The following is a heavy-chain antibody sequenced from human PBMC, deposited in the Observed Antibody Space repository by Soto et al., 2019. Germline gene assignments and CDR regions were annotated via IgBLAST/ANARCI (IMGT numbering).Heavy chain of an antibody. J-gene: IGHJ4*02. CDR3: SCKHIVVVTATQIDY. CDR2: IRSKAYGGTT. D-gene: IGHD2-21*02. CDR1: GFTFGDYA. V-gene: IGHV3-49*03. Sequence: PGGSLRLSCTASGFTFGDYAMSWFRQAPGKGLEWVGFIRSKAYGGTTEYAASVKGRFTISRDDSKSIAYLQMNSLKTEDTAVYYCSCKHIVVVTATQIDYWGQGTLVTVSS.